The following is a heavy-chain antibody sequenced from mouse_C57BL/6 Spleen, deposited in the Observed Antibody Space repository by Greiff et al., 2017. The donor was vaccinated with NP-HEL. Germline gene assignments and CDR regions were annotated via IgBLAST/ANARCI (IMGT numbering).Heavy chain of an antibody. V-gene: IGHV1-50*01. J-gene: IGHJ2*01. CDR3: ARRETTVVFDY. D-gene: IGHD1-1*02. Sequence: VQLQQPGAELVKPGASVKLSCKASGYTFTSYWMQWVKQRPGQGLEWIGEIDPSDSYTNYNQKFKGKATLTVDTSSSTAYMQLSSLTSEDSAVYYCARRETTVVFDYWGQGTTLTVSS. CDR1: GYTFTSYW. CDR2: IDPSDSYT.